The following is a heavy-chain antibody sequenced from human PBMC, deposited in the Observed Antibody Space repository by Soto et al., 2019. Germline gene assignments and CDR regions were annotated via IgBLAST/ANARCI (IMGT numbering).Heavy chain of an antibody. Sequence: GASVKVSCKASGGTFSSYAISWVRQAPGQGLEWMGGIIPIFGTANYAQKFQGRVTITADESTSTAYMELSSLRSEDTAVYYCATGHPANVDTAMVGGAHYYYYGMDVWGQGTTVTVSS. CDR1: GGTFSSYA. CDR2: IIPIFGTA. V-gene: IGHV1-69*13. CDR3: ATGHPANVDTAMVGGAHYYYYGMDV. D-gene: IGHD5-18*01. J-gene: IGHJ6*02.